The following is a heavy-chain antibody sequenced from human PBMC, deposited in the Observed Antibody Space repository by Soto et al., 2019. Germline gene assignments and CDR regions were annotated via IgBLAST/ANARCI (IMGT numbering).Heavy chain of an antibody. J-gene: IGHJ4*02. CDR3: ARVSFETSGFADY. V-gene: IGHV1-3*01. CDR1: GYTFTAYT. Sequence: ASVKVSCKASGYTFTAYTIHWVRQAPGQSLEWMGWINAANGATKYSEKFQGRVTITRDTSARTAYMDLSSLSSKDTAVYFCARVSFETSGFADYWGQGTQVTVSS. D-gene: IGHD5-12*01. CDR2: INAANGAT.